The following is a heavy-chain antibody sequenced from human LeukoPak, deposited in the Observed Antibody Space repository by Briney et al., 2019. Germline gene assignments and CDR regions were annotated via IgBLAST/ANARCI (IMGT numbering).Heavy chain of an antibody. V-gene: IGHV1-8*01. Sequence: ASVKVSCKASGYTFTSYDINWVRQATGQGLEWMGWMNPNSGNTGYAQKFQGRVTMTRNTSISTAYMELSSLRSEDTAVYYCARGNDARILTGYYNWFDPWGQGTLVTVSS. CDR2: MNPNSGNT. J-gene: IGHJ5*02. CDR1: GYTFTSYD. D-gene: IGHD3-9*01. CDR3: ARGNDARILTGYYNWFDP.